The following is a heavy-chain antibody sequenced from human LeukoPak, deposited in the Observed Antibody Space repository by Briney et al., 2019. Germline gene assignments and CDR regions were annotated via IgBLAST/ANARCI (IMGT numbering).Heavy chain of an antibody. J-gene: IGHJ5*02. Sequence: ASVKVSCKASGGTFSSYAISWVRQAPGQGLEWMGGIIPIFGTANYAQKFQGRVTITADESTSTAYMELSSLRSEDTAVYYCAKSSSGYYAYNWFDPWGQGTLVTVSS. D-gene: IGHD3-22*01. V-gene: IGHV1-69*13. CDR1: GGTFSSYA. CDR3: AKSSSGYYAYNWFDP. CDR2: IIPIFGTA.